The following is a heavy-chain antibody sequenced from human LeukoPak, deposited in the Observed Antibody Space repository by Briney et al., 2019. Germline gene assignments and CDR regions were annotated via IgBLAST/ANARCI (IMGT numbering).Heavy chain of an antibody. CDR3: NSGSGSYYYYYYMDV. CDR2: IYYSGST. V-gene: IGHV4-39*07. CDR1: GGSISSSSYY. Sequence: SETLSLTCTVFGGSISSSSYYWGWIRQPPGKGLEWIGSIYYSGSTYYNPSLKSRVTISVDTSKNQFSLKLSSVTAADTAVYYCNSGSGSYYYYYYMDVWGKGTTVTVSS. J-gene: IGHJ6*03. D-gene: IGHD3-10*01.